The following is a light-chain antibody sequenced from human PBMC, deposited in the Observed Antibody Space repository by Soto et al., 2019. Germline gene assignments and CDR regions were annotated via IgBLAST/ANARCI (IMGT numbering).Light chain of an antibody. J-gene: IGKJ5*01. CDR3: QQYHNWPIT. CDR2: GAS. V-gene: IGKV3-15*01. CDR1: QSVSSN. Sequence: EIVISHCAPTLSVSPGETATLSCMASQSVSSNLAWYQQKPGQAPRLLIYGASTRATGISARFSGSGSGTEFTHTISSLQSEDFAVYYCQQYHNWPITFGQGTRLEIK.